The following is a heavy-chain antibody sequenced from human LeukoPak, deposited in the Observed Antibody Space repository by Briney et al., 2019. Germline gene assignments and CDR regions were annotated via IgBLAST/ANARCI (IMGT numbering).Heavy chain of an antibody. V-gene: IGHV4-39*01. CDR3: ARRAVVPAAVSYFDN. J-gene: IGHJ4*02. CDR2: IYYTGTT. Sequence: PSETLSLTCAVSRGSITNSSCYWGWISQPPGKGLEWIGGIYYTGTTYYSPSLNSRITISMDTSKKQFSLRLASVTAADTAVYYCARRAVVPAAVSYFDNWGQGTLVTVSS. D-gene: IGHD2-2*01. CDR1: RGSITNSSCY.